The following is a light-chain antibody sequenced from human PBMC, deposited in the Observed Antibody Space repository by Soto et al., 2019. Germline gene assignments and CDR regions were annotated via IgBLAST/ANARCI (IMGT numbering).Light chain of an antibody. Sequence: QSALTQPASVSGSPGQSITISCTGTSSDVGGYNYVSWYQQHPGRAPKLTIYEVSNRPSGVSNRFSGSKSGNTASLTISGLQAEDEADYYCCSYTTSTTGVFGGGTKLTVL. CDR3: CSYTTSTTGV. J-gene: IGLJ3*02. V-gene: IGLV2-14*01. CDR1: SSDVGGYNY. CDR2: EVS.